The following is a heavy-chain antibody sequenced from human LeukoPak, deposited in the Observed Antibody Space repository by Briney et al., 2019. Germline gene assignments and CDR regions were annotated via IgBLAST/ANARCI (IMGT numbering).Heavy chain of an antibody. CDR1: GFTFSSYW. CDR2: MKYDGSEK. Sequence: GGSLRLSCAASGFTFSSYWMRWVRQAPGKGLEWVANMKYDGSEKYYEDSVKGRFTISRDNAKNSLYLQMNSLRAEDTAVYYCARDIEAAGLFLDYWGQGTLVTVSS. V-gene: IGHV3-7*01. CDR3: ARDIEAAGLFLDY. D-gene: IGHD6-13*01. J-gene: IGHJ4*02.